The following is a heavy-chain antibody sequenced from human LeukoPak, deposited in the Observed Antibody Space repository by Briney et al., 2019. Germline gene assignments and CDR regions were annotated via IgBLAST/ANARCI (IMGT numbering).Heavy chain of an antibody. J-gene: IGHJ4*02. Sequence: SVKVSCKASGGTFTSYAISWVRQAPGQGLEWMGRIIPIFGTANYAQKFQSRVTITTDESTSTAYMELSSLRSEDTAVYYCEAHIVVVPAAMPVYWGQGTLVTVSS. V-gene: IGHV1-69*05. D-gene: IGHD2-2*01. CDR2: IIPIFGTA. CDR3: EAHIVVVPAAMPVY. CDR1: GGTFTSYA.